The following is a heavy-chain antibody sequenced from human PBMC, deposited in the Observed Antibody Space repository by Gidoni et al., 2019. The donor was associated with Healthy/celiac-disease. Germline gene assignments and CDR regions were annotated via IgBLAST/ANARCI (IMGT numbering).Heavy chain of an antibody. Sequence: QVQLVESGGGVVQPGRSLRLSCAASGFTFSSYAMHWVRQAPGKGLEWVAVISYDGSNKYYADSVKGRFTISRDNSKNTLYLQMNSLRAEDTAVYYCARVKRKGGVSGSYYEGSYYYYYGMDVWGQGTTVTVSS. J-gene: IGHJ6*02. D-gene: IGHD1-26*01. V-gene: IGHV3-30-3*01. CDR3: ARVKRKGGVSGSYYEGSYYYYYGMDV. CDR1: GFTFSSYA. CDR2: ISYDGSNK.